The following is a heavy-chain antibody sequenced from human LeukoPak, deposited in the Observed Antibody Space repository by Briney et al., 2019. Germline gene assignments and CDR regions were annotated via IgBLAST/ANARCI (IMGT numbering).Heavy chain of an antibody. J-gene: IGHJ4*02. V-gene: IGHV4-59*01. Sequence: PSETLSLTCAVSGGSISSYYWSWIRQPPGKGLEWIGYIYYSGSTNYTPSLKSRVTISVDTSKNQFSLKLSSVTAADTAVYYCARGQQWLADFDYWGQGTLVTVSS. CDR1: GGSISSYY. CDR2: IYYSGST. CDR3: ARGQQWLADFDY. D-gene: IGHD6-19*01.